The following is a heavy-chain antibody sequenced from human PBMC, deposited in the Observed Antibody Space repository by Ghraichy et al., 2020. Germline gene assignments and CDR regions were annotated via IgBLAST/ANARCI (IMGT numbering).Heavy chain of an antibody. D-gene: IGHD6-13*01. CDR1: GGSFSGYY. Sequence: SETLSLTCAVYGGSFSGYYWSWIRQPPGKGLEWIGEINHSGSTNYNPSLKSRVTISVDTSKNQFSLKLSSVTAADTAVYYCAREQQLDKQLGGMDVWGQGTTVTVSS. CDR2: INHSGST. V-gene: IGHV4-34*01. J-gene: IGHJ6*02. CDR3: AREQQLDKQLGGMDV.